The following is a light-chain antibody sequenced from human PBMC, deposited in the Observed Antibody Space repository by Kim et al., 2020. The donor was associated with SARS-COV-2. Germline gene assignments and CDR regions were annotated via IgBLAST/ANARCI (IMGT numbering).Light chain of an antibody. Sequence: QSVLTQPPSASGAPGQWVNISCSGSSSNIGSNYVYWYQQLPGTATKLLIYRNNQRPSGVPDRCSGSKSGTSASLAISGLRSEDEAYYYCAAWDDSLSGVVFGGGTQLTVL. V-gene: IGLV1-47*01. CDR1: SSNIGSNY. J-gene: IGLJ2*01. CDR3: AAWDDSLSGVV. CDR2: RNN.